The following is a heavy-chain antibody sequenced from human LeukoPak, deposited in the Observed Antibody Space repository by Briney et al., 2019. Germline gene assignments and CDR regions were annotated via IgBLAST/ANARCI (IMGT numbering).Heavy chain of an antibody. D-gene: IGHD4-23*01. CDR2: ISSSSSYI. CDR3: ARIRGDTGGDY. CDR1: GFTFSSYS. Sequence: GGSLRLSCAASGFTFSSYSMNWVRQAPGKVLEWVSSISSSSSYIYYADSVKGRFTISRDNAKNSLYLQMNSLRAEDTAVYYCARIRGDTGGDYWGQGTLVTVSS. V-gene: IGHV3-21*01. J-gene: IGHJ4*02.